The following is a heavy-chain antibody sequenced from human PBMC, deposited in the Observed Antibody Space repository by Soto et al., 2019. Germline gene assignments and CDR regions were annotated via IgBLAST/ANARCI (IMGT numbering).Heavy chain of an antibody. V-gene: IGHV4-34*01. D-gene: IGHD5-12*01. CDR2: INHSGST. CDR1: GGSFSGYY. Sequence: SETLSLTCAVYGGSFSGYYWSWIRQPPGKGLDWIGEINHSGSTNYNPSLKSRVTISVDTPKNQFSLKLSSVTAADTAVYYCARGRGRGRIVATSRSALFDYWGQGTLVTVSS. J-gene: IGHJ4*02. CDR3: ARGRGRGRIVATSRSALFDY.